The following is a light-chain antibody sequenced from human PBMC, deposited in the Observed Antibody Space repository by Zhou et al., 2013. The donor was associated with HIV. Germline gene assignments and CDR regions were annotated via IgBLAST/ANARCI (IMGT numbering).Light chain of an antibody. V-gene: IGKV3-20*01. CDR3: QQYGSSPL. CDR1: QSVSSSY. Sequence: EIVLTQSPGTLSLSPGERATLSCRASQSVSSSYLAWYQQKPGQAPRLLIYGASSRATGIPDRFSGGGSGTEFTLTISSMQSEDFAVYYCQQYGSSPLFGQGTKVEIK. CDR2: GAS. J-gene: IGKJ1*01.